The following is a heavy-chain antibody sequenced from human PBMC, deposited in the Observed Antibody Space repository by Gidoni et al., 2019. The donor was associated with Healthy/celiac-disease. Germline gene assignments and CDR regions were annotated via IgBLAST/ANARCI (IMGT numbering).Heavy chain of an antibody. Sequence: QVQLVQSGAEGKKPGASVKVSCKASGYTFTSYAMHWVRQAPGQRLEWMGWINAGNGNTKYSQKFQGRVTITRDTSASTAYMELSSLRSEDTAVYYCARWLVVPAAMAYYYYGMDVWGQGTTVTVYS. J-gene: IGHJ6*02. V-gene: IGHV1-3*01. CDR3: ARWLVVPAAMAYYYYGMDV. CDR2: INAGNGNT. CDR1: GYTFTSYA. D-gene: IGHD2-2*01.